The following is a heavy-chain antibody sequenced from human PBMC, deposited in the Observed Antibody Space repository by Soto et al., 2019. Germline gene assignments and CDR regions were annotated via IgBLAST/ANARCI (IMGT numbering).Heavy chain of an antibody. J-gene: IGHJ6*02. Sequence: EVQLLESGGGLVQPGGSLRLSCAASGFTFNSFAMSWVRQAPGKGLQWVSGISASGGGIYYADSMKGRFTVYRDNSKRTMYLQMNSLRAEDTAVYYCSRRRGTGISGGTSYGLDVWDQGTPVTVSS. D-gene: IGHD1-20*01. CDR1: GFTFNSFA. CDR2: ISASGGGI. V-gene: IGHV3-23*01. CDR3: SRRRGTGISGGTSYGLDV.